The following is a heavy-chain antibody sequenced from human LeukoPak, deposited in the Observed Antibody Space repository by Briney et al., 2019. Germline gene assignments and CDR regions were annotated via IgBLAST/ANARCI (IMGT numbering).Heavy chain of an antibody. J-gene: IGHJ4*02. D-gene: IGHD3-16*02. CDR2: IKQDGSEK. V-gene: IGHV3-7*01. Sequence: GGSLRLSCAASGFTFSSYWMSWVRQAPGKGLEWVANIKQDGSEKYYVDSVKGRFTISRDNAKNSLYLQMNSLRAEDTAVYYCARDNRRYDYVWGSYRYNYYFDYWGQGTLVTVSS. CDR3: ARDNRRYDYVWGSYRYNYYFDY. CDR1: GFTFSSYW.